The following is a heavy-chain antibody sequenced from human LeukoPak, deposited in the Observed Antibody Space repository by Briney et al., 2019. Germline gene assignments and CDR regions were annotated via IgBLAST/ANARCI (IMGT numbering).Heavy chain of an antibody. CDR1: GGTFSSYA. Sequence: SVKVSRKASGGTFSSYAISWVRQAPGQGLEWMGGIIPIFGTANFAQKFQGRVTITADESTSTAYMELSSLRSEDTAVYYCARDRLGDYYYYMDVWGKGTTVTVSS. J-gene: IGHJ6*03. V-gene: IGHV1-69*13. CDR2: IIPIFGTA. CDR3: ARDRLGDYYYYMDV. D-gene: IGHD3-16*01.